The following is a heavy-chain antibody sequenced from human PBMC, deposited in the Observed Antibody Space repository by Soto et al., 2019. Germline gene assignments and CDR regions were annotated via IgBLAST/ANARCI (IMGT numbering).Heavy chain of an antibody. CDR2: IYPGDSDI. Sequence: GESLKISCQASGFHFPAYWIGWVRQKPGKGLEYMGLIYPGDSDIRYSPSFQGQVTISADKSTSTAFLQWSSLKASDTAIYYCARQWGRATYAFTDFDLWGQGTLVTVYS. J-gene: IGHJ4*02. CDR1: GFHFPAYW. CDR3: ARQWGRATYAFTDFDL. V-gene: IGHV5-51*01. D-gene: IGHD3-16*01.